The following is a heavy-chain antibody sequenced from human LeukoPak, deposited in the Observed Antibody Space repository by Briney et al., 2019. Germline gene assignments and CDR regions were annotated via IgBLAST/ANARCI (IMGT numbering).Heavy chain of an antibody. CDR2: FYYSGST. D-gene: IGHD3-22*01. V-gene: IGHV4-30-4*01. CDR3: ARDREFYDSSSYYYYYAMDV. J-gene: IGHJ6*02. CDR1: GGSISSGDFY. Sequence: PSETLSLTCTVSGGSISSGDFYWSWIRQPPGKGLEWIGYFYYSGSTSYNPSLKSRVTMSVDTSKNQFFLKLSSVTAADTAVYYCARDREFYDSSSYYYYYAMDVWGQGTTVTVSS.